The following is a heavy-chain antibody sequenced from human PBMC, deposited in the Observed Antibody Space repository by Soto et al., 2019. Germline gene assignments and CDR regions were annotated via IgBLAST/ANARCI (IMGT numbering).Heavy chain of an antibody. Sequence: PSETLSLTCAVYGGSFSGYYWSWIRQPPGKGLEWIGEINHSGSTNYNPSLKSRVTISVDTSKNQFSLKLSSVTAADTAVYYCARVLPNIGDYDARRSFDYWGQGTLVTVSS. J-gene: IGHJ4*02. V-gene: IGHV4-34*01. CDR3: ARVLPNIGDYDARRSFDY. CDR2: INHSGST. CDR1: GGSFSGYY. D-gene: IGHD4-17*01.